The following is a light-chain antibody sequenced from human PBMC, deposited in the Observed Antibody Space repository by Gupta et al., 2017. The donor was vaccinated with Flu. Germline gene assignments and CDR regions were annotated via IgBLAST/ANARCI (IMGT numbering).Light chain of an antibody. J-gene: IGKJ2*01. CDR1: RSVSKSY. Sequence: ETASLSCMANRSVSKSYFPWLSQKPGQAPRVLMYGASTRAAGVPDRFNGSGSGTDFTLTINRLEPEDCAVYYCHQYASSPRSFGQGTKLEI. V-gene: IGKV3-20*01. CDR3: HQYASSPRS. CDR2: GAS.